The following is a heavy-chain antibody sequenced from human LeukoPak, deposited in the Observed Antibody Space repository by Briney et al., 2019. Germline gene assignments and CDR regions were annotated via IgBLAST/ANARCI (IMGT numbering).Heavy chain of an antibody. CDR3: AKTTLPRGARYHFDY. D-gene: IGHD1-14*01. J-gene: IGHJ4*02. V-gene: IGHV3-23*01. CDR2: ISSSGITT. Sequence: GGSLRLSCPASGFTFSTFAMSWVRQAPGKALEGVSGISSSGITTYYADSVNGRFTIYRDNSNTTLYLQVSSLGADATAVYYCAKTTLPRGARYHFDYWGQGTLVTVSS. CDR1: GFTFSTFA.